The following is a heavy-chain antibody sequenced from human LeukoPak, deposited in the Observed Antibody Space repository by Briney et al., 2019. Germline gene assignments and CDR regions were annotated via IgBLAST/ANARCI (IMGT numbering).Heavy chain of an antibody. CDR1: GYTFTSYG. Sequence: ASVKVSCKASGYTFTSYGISWVRQAPGQGLEWMGWISAYNGNTNYAQKLQGRVTMTTDTSTSTAYMELRSLRSDDTAVYYCAGDREYGGTAYDAFDIWGQGTMVTVSS. D-gene: IGHD4-23*01. J-gene: IGHJ3*02. CDR3: AGDREYGGTAYDAFDI. CDR2: ISAYNGNT. V-gene: IGHV1-18*01.